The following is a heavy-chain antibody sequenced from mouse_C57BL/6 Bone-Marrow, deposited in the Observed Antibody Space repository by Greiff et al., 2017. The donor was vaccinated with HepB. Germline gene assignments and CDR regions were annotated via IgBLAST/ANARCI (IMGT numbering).Heavy chain of an antibody. D-gene: IGHD1-1*01. V-gene: IGHV5-17*01. Sequence: DVKLVESGGGLVKPGGSLKLSCAASGFTFSDYGMHWVRQAPEKGLEWVAYISSGSSTIYYADTVKGRFTISRDNAKNTLFLQMTSLRSEDTAMYYCARFGTTVVARVPYAMDYWGQGTSVTVSS. CDR3: ARFGTTVVARVPYAMDY. J-gene: IGHJ4*01. CDR2: ISSGSSTI. CDR1: GFTFSDYG.